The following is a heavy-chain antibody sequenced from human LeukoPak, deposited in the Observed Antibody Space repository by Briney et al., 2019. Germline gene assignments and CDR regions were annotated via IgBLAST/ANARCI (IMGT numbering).Heavy chain of an antibody. V-gene: IGHV3-23*01. J-gene: IGHJ4*02. CDR3: AKRGLKGSIAVAGTMDY. Sequence: GGSLRLSCAASGFTFSSYAMSWVRQAPGKGLEWVSAISGSGGSIYYADSVKGRFTMSRDNSKNTLYLQMNSLRAEDTAVYYCAKRGLKGSIAVAGTMDYWGQGILVTVSS. D-gene: IGHD6-19*01. CDR1: GFTFSSYA. CDR2: ISGSGGSI.